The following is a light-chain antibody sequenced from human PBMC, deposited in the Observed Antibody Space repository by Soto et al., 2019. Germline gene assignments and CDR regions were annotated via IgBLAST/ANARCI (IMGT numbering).Light chain of an antibody. J-gene: IGKJ1*01. CDR2: RGS. V-gene: IGKV3-20*01. Sequence: EVVLTQSTGNLSLSPGERATLSYRASQNIRGNELAWYQQKPGQAPRLLIYRGSTRATGIPDRFSGRGSGTDFTLTISRLEPEDFAVYYCQDYGTSAPWTFGQGTKVEIK. CDR1: QNIRGNE. CDR3: QDYGTSAPWT.